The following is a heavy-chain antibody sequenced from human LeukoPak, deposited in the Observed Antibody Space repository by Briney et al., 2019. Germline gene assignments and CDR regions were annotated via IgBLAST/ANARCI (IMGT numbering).Heavy chain of an antibody. CDR3: ARDRGSYEAIGDY. Sequence: GGSLRLSCAASGFTFSDYYMSWIRQPPGKGLEWVSYISSSGSTIYYADSVKGRFTISRDNAKNSLYLQMNSLRAEDTAVYHCARDRGSYEAIGDYWGQGTLVTVSS. D-gene: IGHD1-26*01. J-gene: IGHJ4*02. CDR1: GFTFSDYY. CDR2: ISSSGSTI. V-gene: IGHV3-11*04.